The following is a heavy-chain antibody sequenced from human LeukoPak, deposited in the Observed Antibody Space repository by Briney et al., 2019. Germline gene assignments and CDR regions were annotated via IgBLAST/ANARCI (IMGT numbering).Heavy chain of an antibody. D-gene: IGHD4-17*01. CDR3: ASDHYGDHYALLRRYN. J-gene: IGHJ4*02. Sequence: ASVKVSCKASGGTFSSYAISWVRQAPGQGLEWMGGIIPIFGIANYAQKFQGRVTITADKSTSTAYMELSSLRSEDTAVYYCASDHYGDHYALLRRYNWGQGTLVTVSS. CDR1: GGTFSSYA. V-gene: IGHV1-69*10. CDR2: IIPIFGIA.